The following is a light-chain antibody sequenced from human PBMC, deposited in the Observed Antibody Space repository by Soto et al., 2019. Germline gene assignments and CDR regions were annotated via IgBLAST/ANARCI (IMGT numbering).Light chain of an antibody. Sequence: DLQMTQSPSSLSASVGDRVTITCRASQSISSYLNWYQQKPGKAPKLLIYAPSSLQSGVPSRFSGSGSETDFTLTISSLQPEEFATYYCQQSYSTPRTFGQGTKVEIK. V-gene: IGKV1-39*01. CDR2: APS. J-gene: IGKJ1*01. CDR3: QQSYSTPRT. CDR1: QSISSY.